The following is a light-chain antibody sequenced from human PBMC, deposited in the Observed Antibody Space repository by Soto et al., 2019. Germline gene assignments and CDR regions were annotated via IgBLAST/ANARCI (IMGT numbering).Light chain of an antibody. J-gene: IGKJ3*01. CDR3: QQYNSYSQFT. CDR1: QSIKNW. Sequence: DLQMTQSPSTLSASVGDRVTITCRASQSIKNWVAWYQQKPGEAPKILIYKASTLESGVPSRFSGSGSGTEFTLTISCLQPDDVATYHCQQYNSYSQFTFGPGTKVDIK. CDR2: KAS. V-gene: IGKV1-5*03.